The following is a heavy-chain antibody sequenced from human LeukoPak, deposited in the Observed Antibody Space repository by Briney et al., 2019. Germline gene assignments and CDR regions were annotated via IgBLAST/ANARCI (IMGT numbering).Heavy chain of an antibody. V-gene: IGHV3-30-3*01. CDR2: ISYDGSNK. CDR1: GFTFSSYA. D-gene: IGHD3-10*01. J-gene: IGHJ4*02. CDR3: AKGVTMVRGVIIFGSRDEYYFDY. Sequence: GRSLRLSCAASGFTFSSYAMHWVRQAPGKGLEWVAVISYDGSNKYYADSVKGRFTISRDNSKNTLYLQMNSLRAEDTAVYYCAKGVTMVRGVIIFGSRDEYYFDYWGQGTLVTVSS.